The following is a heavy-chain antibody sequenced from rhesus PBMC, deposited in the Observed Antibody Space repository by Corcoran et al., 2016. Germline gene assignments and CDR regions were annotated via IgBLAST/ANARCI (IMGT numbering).Heavy chain of an antibody. V-gene: IGHV4S14*01. D-gene: IGHD3-9*01. Sequence: QVQLQESGPGLVKPSETLSLTCAVSGYSISSGYYWNWIRQPPGKGLEWDGSIYGSGGSNYLTPSRKSRVSLSVDTSKTQFSLKLSSVTAADTAVYYCARGVGEDDYGYYSPYFDYWGQGVLVTVSS. CDR1: GYSISSGYY. CDR2: IYGSGGSN. J-gene: IGHJ4*01. CDR3: ARGVGEDDYGYYSPYFDY.